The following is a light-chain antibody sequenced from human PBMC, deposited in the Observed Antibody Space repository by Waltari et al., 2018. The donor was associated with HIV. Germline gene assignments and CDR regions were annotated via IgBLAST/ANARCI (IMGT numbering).Light chain of an antibody. Sequence: QSALTQPASVSGSPGQSITISSSGTSSDLSTYDFFSWYQKHPAKAPNLLIYDVTARPSGVSRRFSGSKSGSTASLTISSIQADDEADYYCSSYTTSNTVVFGPGTKLSVL. CDR1: SSDLSTYDF. V-gene: IGLV2-14*03. CDR3: SSYTTSNTVV. J-gene: IGLJ2*01. CDR2: DVT.